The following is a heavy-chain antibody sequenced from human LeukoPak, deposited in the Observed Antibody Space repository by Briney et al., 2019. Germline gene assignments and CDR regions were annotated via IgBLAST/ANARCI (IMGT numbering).Heavy chain of an antibody. CDR1: GYTFTSYA. J-gene: IGHJ4*02. D-gene: IGHD3-22*01. CDR2: VNTNTGNA. V-gene: IGHV7-4-1*02. Sequence: GASVKVSCKASGYTFTSYAMNWVRQAPGQGLEWMGWVNTNTGNATYAQGFTGRFVFSLDTSVSTAYLQISSLKAEDTAVYYCARVVRGSSAYRYYFDYWGQGTLVTVSS. CDR3: ARVVRGSSAYRYYFDY.